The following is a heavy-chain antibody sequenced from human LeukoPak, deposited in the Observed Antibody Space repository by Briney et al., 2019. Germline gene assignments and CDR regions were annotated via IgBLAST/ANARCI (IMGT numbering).Heavy chain of an antibody. CDR3: ARGSWNDEGFFDY. J-gene: IGHJ4*02. D-gene: IGHD1-1*01. V-gene: IGHV3-21*01. CDR1: GFTFSTYN. Sequence: PGGSLRLSCAASGFTFSTYNMNWVRQAPGKGLEWVSSISDRSDYIYYADSLKGRFSISRDNANNSLYLLMNSLRAEDTAIYYCARGSWNDEGFFDYWGQGILVTVSS. CDR2: ISDRSDYI.